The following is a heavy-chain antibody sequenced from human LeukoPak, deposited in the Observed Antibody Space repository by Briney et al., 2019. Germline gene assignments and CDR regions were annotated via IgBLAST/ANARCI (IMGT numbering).Heavy chain of an antibody. CDR2: INGDGSST. D-gene: IGHD5-18*01. J-gene: IGHJ4*02. CDR3: ARDAPGNTALDY. Sequence: PGGSLRLSCAASGFTFISYWMHWVRQPPGKGLVWVSRINGDGSSTDFADSVKGRFTISRDNAKNTLYLQMNSLRAEDTAVYYCARDAPGNTALDYWGQGTLVTVSS. CDR1: GFTFISYW. V-gene: IGHV3-74*01.